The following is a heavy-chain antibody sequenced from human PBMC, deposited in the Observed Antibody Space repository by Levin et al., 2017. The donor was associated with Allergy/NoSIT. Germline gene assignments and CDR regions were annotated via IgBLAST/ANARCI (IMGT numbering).Heavy chain of an antibody. CDR1: GFTFGSYA. J-gene: IGHJ5*02. CDR2: ISGSGGST. Sequence: GESLKIFCAASGFTFGSYAMSWVRQAPGKGLEWVSAISGSGGSTYYADSVKGRFTIPRDNSKNTLYLQMNSLRAEDTAVYYCAKLVPVALAAHRGWFDPWGQGTLVTVSS. D-gene: IGHD6-19*01. V-gene: IGHV3-23*01. CDR3: AKLVPVALAAHRGWFDP.